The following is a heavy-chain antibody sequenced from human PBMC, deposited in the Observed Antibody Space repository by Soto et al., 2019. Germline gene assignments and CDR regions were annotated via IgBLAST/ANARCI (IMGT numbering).Heavy chain of an antibody. CDR1: GFTFSSYD. Sequence: EVQLVESGGGLVQPGGSLRLSCAASGFTFSSYDMHWVRQATGKGLEWVSAIGTAGDTYYPGSVKGRFTISRENAKNSLYLQMNSLRAEDTAVYYCAREASDDSSGSNYWYFDLWGRGTLVTVSS. J-gene: IGHJ2*01. D-gene: IGHD3-22*01. CDR2: IGTAGDT. CDR3: AREASDDSSGSNYWYFDL. V-gene: IGHV3-13*01.